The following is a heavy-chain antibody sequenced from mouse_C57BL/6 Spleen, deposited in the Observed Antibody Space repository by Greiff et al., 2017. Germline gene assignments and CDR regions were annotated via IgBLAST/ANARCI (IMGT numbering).Heavy chain of an antibody. Sequence: VQLQQPGAELVKPGASVKLSCKASGYTFTSYWMHWVKQRPGRGLEWIGRIDPNSGGTKYNEKVKSKATLTVDKPSSTAYMQLSSLTSEDSAFYYGAREVGRDYYAMDYWGQGTSVTVSS. CDR3: AREVGRDYYAMDY. CDR1: GYTFTSYW. D-gene: IGHD4-1*01. V-gene: IGHV1-72*01. J-gene: IGHJ4*01. CDR2: IDPNSGGT.